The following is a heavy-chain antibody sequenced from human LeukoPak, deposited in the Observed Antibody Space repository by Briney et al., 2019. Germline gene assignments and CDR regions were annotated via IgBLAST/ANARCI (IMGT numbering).Heavy chain of an antibody. Sequence: GGSLRLSCAASGFTFNYAWMSWVRQVPGKGLEWVSSISSSTTYIYYADSVKGRFTISRDNAKNSLYLHMNGLRAEDTAVYYCAPGPPYVTWGQGTLVTVSS. CDR3: APGPPYVT. CDR1: GFTFNYAW. D-gene: IGHD3-10*02. V-gene: IGHV3-21*01. J-gene: IGHJ5*02. CDR2: ISSSTTYI.